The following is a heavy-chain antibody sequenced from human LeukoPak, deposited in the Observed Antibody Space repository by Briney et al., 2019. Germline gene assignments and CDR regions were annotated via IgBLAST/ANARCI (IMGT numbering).Heavy chain of an antibody. CDR1: GGSFSGYY. CDR3: ASERCGESIPFDY. V-gene: IGHV4-34*01. Sequence: SETLSLTGAGYGGSFSGYYWSWIRQPPGKGLEWIGEINHSGSTNYNPSLKSRVTISVDTSKNQFSLKLSSVTAADTAVYYCASERCGESIPFDYWGQGTLVTVSS. D-gene: IGHD3-10*01. J-gene: IGHJ4*02. CDR2: INHSGST.